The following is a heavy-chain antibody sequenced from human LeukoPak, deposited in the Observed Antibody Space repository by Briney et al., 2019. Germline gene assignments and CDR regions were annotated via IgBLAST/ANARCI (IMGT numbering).Heavy chain of an antibody. CDR1: GFTFSSYA. CDR3: ARDDSLSYSSGQRF. Sequence: GGSLRLSCAASGFTFSSYAMSWVRQAPGKGLEWVSAISGSGGSTYYADSVKGRFTISRDNSKNTLYLQMNSLRAEDTAVYYCARDDSLSYSSGQRFWGQGTMVTVSS. D-gene: IGHD6-19*01. J-gene: IGHJ3*01. CDR2: ISGSGGST. V-gene: IGHV3-23*01.